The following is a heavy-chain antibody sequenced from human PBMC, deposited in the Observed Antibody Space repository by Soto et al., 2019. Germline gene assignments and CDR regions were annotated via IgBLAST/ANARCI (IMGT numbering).Heavy chain of an antibody. CDR3: ARGPHPYDFWSGYPGDYYYMDV. CDR1: GWSFSGYY. D-gene: IGHD3-3*01. V-gene: IGHV4-34*01. Sequence: PSETLSLACAVYGWSFSGYYWSWIRQPPGKGLEWIGEINHSGSTNYNPSLKSRVTISVDTSKNQFSLKLSSVTAADTAVYYCARGPHPYDFWSGYPGDYYYMDVWGKGTTVTVSS. CDR2: INHSGST. J-gene: IGHJ6*03.